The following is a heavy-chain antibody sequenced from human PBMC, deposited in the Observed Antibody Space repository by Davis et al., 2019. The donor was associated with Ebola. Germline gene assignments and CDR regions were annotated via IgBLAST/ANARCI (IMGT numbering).Heavy chain of an antibody. CDR2: IYPGDSDT. J-gene: IGHJ5*02. Sequence: GESLKISCKGSGYSFTSYWIGWVRQMPGKGLEWMGIIYPGDSDTRYSPSFQGQVTISAEQSISTAYLQWSSLKASDTAMYYCARRPSSSSGYNWFDPWGQGTLVTVSS. CDR3: ARRPSSSSGYNWFDP. CDR1: GYSFTSYW. V-gene: IGHV5-51*01. D-gene: IGHD6-6*01.